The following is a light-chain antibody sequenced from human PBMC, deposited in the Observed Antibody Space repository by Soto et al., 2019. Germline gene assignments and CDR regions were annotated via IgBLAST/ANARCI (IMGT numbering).Light chain of an antibody. V-gene: IGLV2-14*01. J-gene: IGLJ1*01. CDR1: SSDVGGYNY. CDR2: DVS. CDR3: SSYTSSSTLLYV. Sequence: QSALTQPASVSGSPGQSITISCTGTSSDVGGYNYVSWYQQHPGKAPKLMIYDVSNWPSGVSNRFSGSKSGNTASLTISGLQAEDEADYYCSSYTSSSTLLYVFGPGTKVTVL.